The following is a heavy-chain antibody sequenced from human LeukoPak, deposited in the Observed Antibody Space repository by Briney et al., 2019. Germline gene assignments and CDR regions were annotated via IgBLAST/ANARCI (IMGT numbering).Heavy chain of an antibody. CDR3: AKDGAKLVKYYFDY. D-gene: IGHD2-8*02. Sequence: GGSLRLSCAASGFTFSSYAMSWVRQAPGKGLEWVSTISGSGGSTYYADSVKGRFTSSRDSSKNTLYLQRKSMRAEDTAVYYCAKDGAKLVKYYFDYWGQGTLVTVSS. CDR2: ISGSGGST. V-gene: IGHV3-23*01. J-gene: IGHJ4*02. CDR1: GFTFSSYA.